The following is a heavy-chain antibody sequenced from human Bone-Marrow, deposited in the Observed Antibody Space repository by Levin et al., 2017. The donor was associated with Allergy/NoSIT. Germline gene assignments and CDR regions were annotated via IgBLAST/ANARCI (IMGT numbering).Heavy chain of an antibody. CDR2: ISRSGTYT. J-gene: IGHJ3*02. Sequence: GESLKISCAASGFTFSDYYMAWIRQAPGKGLEWVSYISRSGTYTNYADSVTGRFTISRDDAKSSLYLQMNNLRAEDTGVYFWARGVFSGDAFDIWGQGTRVVVST. V-gene: IGHV3-11*05. CDR3: ARGVFSGDAFDI. D-gene: IGHD3-3*02. CDR1: GFTFSDYY.